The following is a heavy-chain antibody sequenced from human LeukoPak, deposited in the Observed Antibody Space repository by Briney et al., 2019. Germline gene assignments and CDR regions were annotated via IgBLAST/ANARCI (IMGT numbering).Heavy chain of an antibody. D-gene: IGHD5-18*01. Sequence: GASVKISCKASGYTFTSYYMHWLRQAPGQGLEWMGVINPSGTTGYAQKFQGRVTMTRDTSTSTVYLELSSLRSEETAVYYCARAGAYRYGGGDAFDIWGQGTMVTVSS. CDR2: INPSGTT. CDR3: ARAGAYRYGGGDAFDI. V-gene: IGHV1-46*01. CDR1: GYTFTSYY. J-gene: IGHJ3*02.